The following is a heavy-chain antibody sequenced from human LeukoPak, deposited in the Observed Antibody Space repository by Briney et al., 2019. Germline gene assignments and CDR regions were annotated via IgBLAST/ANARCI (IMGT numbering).Heavy chain of an antibody. CDR1: GFTFTSSA. J-gene: IGHJ6*02. D-gene: IGHD4-23*01. CDR3: AADRDYYDYGGLGGMDV. CDR2: IVVGSGNT. V-gene: IGHV1-58*02. Sequence: ASVKVSCKASGFTFTSSAMQWVRQARGQRLEWIGWIVVGSGNTNYAQKFQERVTITRDMSTSTAYMELSSLRSEDTAVYYCAADRDYYDYGGLGGMDVWGQGTTVTVSS.